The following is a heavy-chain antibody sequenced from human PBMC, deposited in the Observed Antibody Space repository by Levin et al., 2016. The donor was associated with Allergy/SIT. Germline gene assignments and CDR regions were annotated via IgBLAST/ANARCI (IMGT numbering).Heavy chain of an antibody. D-gene: IGHD3-22*01. Sequence: ASVKVSCKASGYTFTGYYMHWVRQAPGQGLEWMGWINPNSGGTNYAQKFQGRVTMTRDTSISTAYMELSRLRSDDTAVYYCARGGPRTMIVVVNVDYWGQGTLVTVSS. J-gene: IGHJ4*02. CDR3: ARGGPRTMIVVVNVDY. V-gene: IGHV1-2*02. CDR2: INPNSGGT. CDR1: GYTFTGYY.